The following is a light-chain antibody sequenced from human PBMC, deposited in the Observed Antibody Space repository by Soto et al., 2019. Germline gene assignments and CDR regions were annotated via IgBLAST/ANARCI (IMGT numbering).Light chain of an antibody. CDR2: EVN. CDR1: SSDVGAYNY. J-gene: IGLJ2*01. Sequence: QSALTQPASVSGSPGQSITISCTGTSSDVGAYNYVSWYQQHPAKAPKLMIYEVNYRPSGVSNRFSGSKSGNTASLTISGLQAEDEADYYCSSYTTSSTVVFAGGTKLTVL. CDR3: SSYTTSSTVV. V-gene: IGLV2-14*01.